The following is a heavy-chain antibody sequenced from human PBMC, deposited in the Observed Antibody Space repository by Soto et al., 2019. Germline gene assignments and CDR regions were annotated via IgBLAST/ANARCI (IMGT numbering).Heavy chain of an antibody. J-gene: IGHJ4*02. CDR3: AKDGVAVAPLLVYYFDY. CDR2: ISYDGSNK. V-gene: IGHV3-30*18. D-gene: IGHD6-19*01. Sequence: QVQLVESGGGVVQPGRSLRLSCAASGFTFSSYGMHWVRQAPGKGLEWVAVISYDGSNKYYADSVKGRFTISRDNSKNTLYLQMNSLRAEDTAVYYCAKDGVAVAPLLVYYFDYWGQGTLVTVSS. CDR1: GFTFSSYG.